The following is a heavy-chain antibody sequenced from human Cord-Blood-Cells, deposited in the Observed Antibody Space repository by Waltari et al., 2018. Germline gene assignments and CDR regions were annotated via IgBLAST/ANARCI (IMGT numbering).Heavy chain of an antibody. CDR2: ISSSGSTI. CDR3: AREGGGYYFDY. D-gene: IGHD2-15*01. V-gene: IGHV3-48*03. Sequence: EVQLVESGGGLVQTGGSLRLSCAASGFTFSSYEMNWVRQAPGKGLEWVSYISSSGSTIYYADSVKGRFTISRDNAKNSLYLQMNSLRAEDTAVYYCAREGGGYYFDYWGQGTLVTVSS. J-gene: IGHJ4*02. CDR1: GFTFSSYE.